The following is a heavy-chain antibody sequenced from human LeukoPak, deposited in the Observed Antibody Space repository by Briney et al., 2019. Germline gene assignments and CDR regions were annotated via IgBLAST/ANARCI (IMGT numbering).Heavy chain of an antibody. CDR2: IYYSGST. V-gene: IGHV4-39*07. D-gene: IGHD3-10*01. J-gene: IGHJ6*03. Sequence: SETLSLTYTVSGRSISSSSYYWGWIRQPRGKGLEWIGSIYYSGSTYYNPSLKSRVTISVDTSKNQFSLKLSSVAAADTAVYYCARASGYGVIYYYYYMDVWGKGTTVTISS. CDR1: GRSISSSSYY. CDR3: ARASGYGVIYYYYYMDV.